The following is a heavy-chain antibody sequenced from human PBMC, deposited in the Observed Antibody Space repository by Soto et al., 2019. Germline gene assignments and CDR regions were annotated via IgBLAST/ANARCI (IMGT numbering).Heavy chain of an antibody. CDR2: ISSGGHTI. V-gene: IGHV3-48*03. J-gene: IGHJ4*02. CDR3: ARDRAAGGY. CDR1: GFSFSIYE. Sequence: GGSLRLSCVASGFSFSIYEMNWVRQAPGKGLEWVAYISSGGHTIHYSDSVRGRFTVSRDNARSSLYLQMNTLRAEDTALYYCARDRAAGGYWGQGTLVTVSS. D-gene: IGHD6-13*01.